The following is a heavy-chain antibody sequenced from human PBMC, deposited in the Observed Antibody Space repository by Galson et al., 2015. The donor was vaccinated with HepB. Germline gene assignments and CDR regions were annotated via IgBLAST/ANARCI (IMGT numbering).Heavy chain of an antibody. CDR1: GFTFSSYA. J-gene: IGHJ4*02. Sequence: SLRLSCAASGFTFSSYAMSWVRQAPGKGLEWVSAISGSGGSTYYADSVKGRFTISRDNSKNTLYLQMNSLRAEDAAVYYCAKGTVYYYDSSGSFDYWGQGTLVTVSS. CDR2: ISGSGGST. V-gene: IGHV3-23*01. D-gene: IGHD3-22*01. CDR3: AKGTVYYYDSSGSFDY.